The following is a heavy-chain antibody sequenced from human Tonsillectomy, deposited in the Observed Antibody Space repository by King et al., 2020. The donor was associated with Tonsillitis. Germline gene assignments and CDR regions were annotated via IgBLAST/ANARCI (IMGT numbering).Heavy chain of an antibody. D-gene: IGHD6-19*01. CDR3: AKHIPGYGWYGGYFDY. CDR1: GFTFRSYA. CDR2: IRGSAGTT. V-gene: IGHV3-23*04. Sequence: VQLVESGGGLVQTGGSLRLSCAASGFTFRSYAMSRVRQAPGKGLEWVSGIRGSAGTTYYAESVKGRFTISRDNSKKTLYLQMNSLRAEDTAVYYCAKHIPGYGWYGGYFDYWGQGTPVTVSS. J-gene: IGHJ4*02.